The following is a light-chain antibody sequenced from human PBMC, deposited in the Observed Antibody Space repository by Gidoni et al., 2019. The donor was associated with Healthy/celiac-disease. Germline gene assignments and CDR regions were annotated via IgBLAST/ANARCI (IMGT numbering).Light chain of an antibody. V-gene: IGKV3-11*01. Sequence: TVSCRASQSVSSYLAWYQQKPGQAPRLLIYDASKRATGIPARFSGSGSGTDFTLTISSLEPEDFAVYYCQQRSNWPLTFGGXTKVEIK. J-gene: IGKJ4*01. CDR1: QSVSSY. CDR3: QQRSNWPLT. CDR2: DAS.